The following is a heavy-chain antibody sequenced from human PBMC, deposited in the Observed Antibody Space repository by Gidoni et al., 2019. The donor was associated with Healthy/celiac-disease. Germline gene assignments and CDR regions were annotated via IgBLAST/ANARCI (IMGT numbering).Heavy chain of an antibody. Sequence: QVQLVQSGAEVKKPGCSANVSFKASGGTFSSYAISWVRQAPGQGREWMGGIIPIFGTANYAQKFQGRVTMTADKSTSTAYMELSSLRSEDTAVYYCARDPVAADDAFDIWGQGTMVTVSS. CDR1: GGTFSSYA. D-gene: IGHD2-15*01. V-gene: IGHV1-69*06. J-gene: IGHJ3*02. CDR2: IIPIFGTA. CDR3: ARDPVAADDAFDI.